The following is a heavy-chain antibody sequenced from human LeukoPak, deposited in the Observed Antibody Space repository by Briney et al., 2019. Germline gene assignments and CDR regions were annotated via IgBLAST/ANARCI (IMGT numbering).Heavy chain of an antibody. D-gene: IGHD4-17*01. Sequence: PGGSLRLSCAASGFTFSRHWMNWVRQAPGKGLEWVANIKQGGGERNYVDSVKGRFTISRDDAKNSLYLQMSSLRAEDTAIYYCARGPDYGARTDYLDYWGQGTLVAVSS. CDR2: IKQGGGER. J-gene: IGHJ4*02. CDR3: ARGPDYGARTDYLDY. CDR1: GFTFSRHW. V-gene: IGHV3-7*03.